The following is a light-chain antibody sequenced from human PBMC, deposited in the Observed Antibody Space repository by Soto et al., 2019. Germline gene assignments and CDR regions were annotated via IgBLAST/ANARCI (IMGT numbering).Light chain of an antibody. CDR2: KAS. J-gene: IGKJ4*01. CDR3: HQYDTYLLT. Sequence: DIQMTQSPSTLSGSVGDRVTITCRASQAISSWLAWYQQKPGKAPKLLIYKASTLKSGVPSRFSGSGSGTEFTLTVNSLQPDDFATYYCHQYDTYLLTFGGGTKVDIK. CDR1: QAISSW. V-gene: IGKV1-5*03.